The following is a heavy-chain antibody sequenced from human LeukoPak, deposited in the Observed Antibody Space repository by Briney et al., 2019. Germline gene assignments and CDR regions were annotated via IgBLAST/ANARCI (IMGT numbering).Heavy chain of an antibody. CDR2: ISGSGGST. Sequence: GGSLRLSCAASGLTFSSYAMSWVPEAPGKGLVWVSTISGSGGSTYYADSVKGRFTISRDNSKNTLYLQMNSLRAEDTAVYYCAKVVGATTRGYFDYWGQGTLVTVSS. J-gene: IGHJ4*02. CDR3: AKVVGATTRGYFDY. CDR1: GLTFSSYA. V-gene: IGHV3-23*01. D-gene: IGHD1-26*01.